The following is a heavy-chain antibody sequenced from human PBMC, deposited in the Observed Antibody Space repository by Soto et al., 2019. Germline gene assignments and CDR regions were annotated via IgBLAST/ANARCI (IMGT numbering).Heavy chain of an antibody. D-gene: IGHD2-15*01. CDR2: VYPSCGGT. V-gene: IGHV1-46*01. CDR3: ARGYCSGGNCYNGLDV. Sequence: QVQLVQSGAEVRKPGASVRVSCKAAGYTFSITYLHWLRQAPGQGLEWWGLVYPSCGGTNYKESFQGRLNITRDTSTSTVYMDLSRPTSEDTAIYYCARGYCSGGNCYNGLDVWGQGTTVTVSS. J-gene: IGHJ6*02. CDR1: GYTFSITY.